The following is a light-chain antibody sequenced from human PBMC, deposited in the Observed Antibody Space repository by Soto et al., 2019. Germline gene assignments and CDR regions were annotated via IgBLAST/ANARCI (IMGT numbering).Light chain of an antibody. CDR2: GAS. Sequence: EIVLTQSPGTLSLSPGERVTLSCRASQSVSSSYLAWYQQKPGQAPRLLIYGASSRATGIPDRFSGSGSGTDLTLTITRQEPEDFAVYYCQQYGSSSWTFGQGTKVEIK. CDR1: QSVSSSY. V-gene: IGKV3-20*01. J-gene: IGKJ1*01. CDR3: QQYGSSSWT.